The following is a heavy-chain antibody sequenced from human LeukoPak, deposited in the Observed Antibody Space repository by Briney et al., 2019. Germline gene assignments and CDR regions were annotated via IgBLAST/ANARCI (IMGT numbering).Heavy chain of an antibody. Sequence: EPGGSLRLSCSASGFTFSSYAMHWVRQAPGKGLEYVSAISSNGGSTYYADSVKGRFTISRDNSKNTLYLQVSSLRAEDTAVYYCVKDSSSWYGFPHFDYWGQGTLVTVSS. CDR2: ISSNGGST. CDR1: GFTFSSYA. D-gene: IGHD6-13*01. V-gene: IGHV3-64D*06. CDR3: VKDSSSWYGFPHFDY. J-gene: IGHJ4*02.